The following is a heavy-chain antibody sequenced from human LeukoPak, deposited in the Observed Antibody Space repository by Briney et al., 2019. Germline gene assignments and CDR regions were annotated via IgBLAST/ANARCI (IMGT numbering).Heavy chain of an antibody. D-gene: IGHD3-10*01. V-gene: IGHV3-23*01. J-gene: IGHJ4*02. CDR3: ARGFDSGSYYQRRVGPLDY. CDR2: ISGSGGST. CDR1: GFTFSSYA. Sequence: GGSLRLSCAASGFTFSSYAISWVRQAPGKGLEWVSAISGSGGSTYYADSVKGRFTISRDNSKNTLYLQMNSLRAEDTAIYYCARGFDSGSYYQRRVGPLDYWGQGTLVTVSS.